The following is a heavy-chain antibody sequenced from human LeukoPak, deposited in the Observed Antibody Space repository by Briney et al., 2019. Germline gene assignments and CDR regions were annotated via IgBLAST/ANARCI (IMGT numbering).Heavy chain of an antibody. J-gene: IGHJ5*02. CDR2: IYYSGST. V-gene: IGHV4-59*01. CDR1: GGSISSYY. CDR3: ARASNYYRSGSSPVWFDP. Sequence: SETLSLTCTVSGGSISSYYWSWVRQPPGKGLEWIGYIYYSGSTNYNPSLKSRVTISVDTSKNQFSLQLSSVTAADTAVYYCARASNYYRSGSSPVWFDPWGQGTLVTVSS. D-gene: IGHD3-10*01.